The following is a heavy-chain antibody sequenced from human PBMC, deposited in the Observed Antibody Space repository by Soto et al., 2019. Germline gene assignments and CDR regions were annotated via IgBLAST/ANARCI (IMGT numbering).Heavy chain of an antibody. CDR1: GGSVSSGDYY. CDR3: ARVRGQPGPRTIDY. Sequence: SETLSLTCSVSGGSVSSGDYYWSWIRQPPGKGLEWIGYIYYSGSTYYNPSPKSRVTISVDTSKNQFSLKLSSVTAADTAAYYCARVRGQPGPRTIDYWGQGTLVTVSS. J-gene: IGHJ4*02. V-gene: IGHV4-30-4*01. CDR2: IYYSGST. D-gene: IGHD3-10*01.